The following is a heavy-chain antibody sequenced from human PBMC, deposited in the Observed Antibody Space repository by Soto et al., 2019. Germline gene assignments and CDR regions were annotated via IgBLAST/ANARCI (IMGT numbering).Heavy chain of an antibody. CDR1: GGSVDRGDYY. CDR3: ARDLWVEPELYYYGMDV. Sequence: SETLSLTCTVSGGSVDRGDYYWTWIRQPPGKGLEWIAYVSSYSGTTYYNPSLKSRLTISVDTSKNHFSLRLTSVTAADTAVYYCARDLWVEPELYYYGMDVWGQGTTVTVSS. CDR2: VSSYSGTT. J-gene: IGHJ6*02. V-gene: IGHV4-30-4*01. D-gene: IGHD1-1*01.